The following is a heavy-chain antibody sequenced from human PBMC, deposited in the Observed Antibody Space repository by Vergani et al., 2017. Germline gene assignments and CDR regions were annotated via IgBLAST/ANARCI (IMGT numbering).Heavy chain of an antibody. CDR2: IYYSGST. D-gene: IGHD3-10*01. CDR3: ARDLSGDDAFDI. V-gene: IGHV4-61*01. J-gene: IGHJ3*02. CDR1: GGSVSSGSYY. Sequence: QVQLQESGPGLVKPSETLSLTCTVSGGSVSSGSYYWSWIRQPPGKGLEWIGYIYYSGSTNYNPSLKSRVTISVDTSKNQFALKLSSVTAADTAVYYCARDLSGDDAFDIWGQGTMVTVSS.